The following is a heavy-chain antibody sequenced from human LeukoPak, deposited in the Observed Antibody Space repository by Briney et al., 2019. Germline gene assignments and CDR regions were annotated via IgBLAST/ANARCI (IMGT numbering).Heavy chain of an antibody. CDR2: ISVYNGDT. J-gene: IGHJ4*02. D-gene: IGHD3-22*01. Sequence: ASVKVSCKASGYPFTSYYINWVRQAPGQGLEWMGWISVYNGDTNYAQNLQGRVTMTTDTSTDTAYMELRSLRSDDTAVYYCARQVLGYDSSGYYPQQPDYWGQGTLVTVSS. CDR3: ARQVLGYDSSGYYPQQPDY. V-gene: IGHV1-18*01. CDR1: GYPFTSYY.